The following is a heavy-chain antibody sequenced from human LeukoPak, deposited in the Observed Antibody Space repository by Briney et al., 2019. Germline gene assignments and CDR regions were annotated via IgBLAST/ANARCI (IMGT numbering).Heavy chain of an antibody. CDR1: GFTVSNNF. CDR3: ARVVDSTRAFHV. D-gene: IGHD2-21*01. J-gene: IGHJ3*01. CDR2: ISGGGGT. Sequence: GAPRLSCAASGFTVSNNFMSWVRQAPGQGLEWVSLISGGGGTYYAASVKGRFTISRGNSENSLYLQMNSLRPEDTAAYYCARVVDSTRAFHVWGQGTLVIVSS. V-gene: IGHV3-66*01.